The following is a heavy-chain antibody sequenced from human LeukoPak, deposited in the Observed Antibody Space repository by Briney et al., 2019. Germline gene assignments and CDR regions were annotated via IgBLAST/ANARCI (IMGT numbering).Heavy chain of an antibody. V-gene: IGHV1-18*01. J-gene: IGHJ4*02. D-gene: IGHD3-22*01. CDR2: ISAYNGNT. CDR1: GYTFTSYG. CDR3: ARDRTYYYDGSGYGLDY. Sequence: DSVKVSCKASGYTFTSYGISWVRQAPGQGLEWMGWISAYNGNTNYAQKLQGRVTMTTDTSTSTAYMELRSLRSDDTAVYYCARDRTYYYDGSGYGLDYWGQGTLVTVSS.